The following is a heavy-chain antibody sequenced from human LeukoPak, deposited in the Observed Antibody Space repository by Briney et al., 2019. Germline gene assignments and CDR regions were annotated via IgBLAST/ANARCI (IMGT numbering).Heavy chain of an antibody. D-gene: IGHD3-22*01. CDR1: GGTFSSYA. Sequence: SVKVSCKASGGTFSSYAISWVRQAPGQGLEWMGGIIPIFGTANYAQKFQGRVTITADKSTSTAYMELSSLRSEDTAVYYCARVISSGYTYYYYYYMDAWGKGTTVTISS. CDR2: IIPIFGTA. J-gene: IGHJ6*03. V-gene: IGHV1-69*06. CDR3: ARVISSGYTYYYYYYMDA.